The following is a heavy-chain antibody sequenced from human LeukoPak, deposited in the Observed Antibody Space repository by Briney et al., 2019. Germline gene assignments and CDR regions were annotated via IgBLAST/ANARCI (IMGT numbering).Heavy chain of an antibody. CDR1: EFTFSTFW. V-gene: IGHV3-74*01. CDR2: TNTDGTTT. D-gene: IGHD2-15*01. Sequence: GGSLRLSCVDSEFTFSTFWMDWVRQAPGEGPAWVSRTNTDGTTTNYADSVKGRFTISRDNAKNTLYLQMNSLRAEDTAVYYCARDLAGSRDKWGQGTLVTVSS. CDR3: ARDLAGSRDK. J-gene: IGHJ4*02.